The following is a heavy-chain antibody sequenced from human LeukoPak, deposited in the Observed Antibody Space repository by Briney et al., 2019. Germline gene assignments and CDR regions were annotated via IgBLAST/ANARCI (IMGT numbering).Heavy chain of an antibody. CDR1: GYTFTSYA. CDR2: INAGNGNT. J-gene: IGHJ4*02. Sequence: ASVKVSCKASGYTFTSYATHWVRQAPGQRLEWMGWINAGNGNTKYSQKFQGRVTITRDTSASTAYMELSSLRSEDTAVYYCARGSERLRGYSGYDLSYWGQGTLVTVSS. CDR3: ARGSERLRGYSGYDLSY. V-gene: IGHV1-3*01. D-gene: IGHD5-12*01.